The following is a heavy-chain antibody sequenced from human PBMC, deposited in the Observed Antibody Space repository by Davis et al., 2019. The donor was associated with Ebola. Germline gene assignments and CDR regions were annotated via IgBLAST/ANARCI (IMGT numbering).Heavy chain of an antibody. D-gene: IGHD1-26*01. CDR2: IYYSGST. V-gene: IGHV4-39*01. CDR1: GGSISSSSYY. Sequence: MPSETLSLTCTVSGGSISSSSYYWGWIRQPPGKGLEWIGSIYYSGSTYYNPSLKSRVTISVDTSKNQFSLKLSSVTAADTAVYYCARRRGSYSRYWYFGLWGRGTLVTVSS. CDR3: ARRRGSYSRYWYFGL. J-gene: IGHJ2*01.